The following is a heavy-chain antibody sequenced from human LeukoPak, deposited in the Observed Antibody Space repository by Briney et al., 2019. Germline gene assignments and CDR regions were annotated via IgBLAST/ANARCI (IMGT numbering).Heavy chain of an antibody. CDR2: INHSGST. CDR3: AREATMDSSYDY. V-gene: IGHV4-34*01. Sequence: SETLSLTCAVYGGSFSGYYWSWIRQPPGKGLEWIGEINHSGSTNYNPSLKSRVTISVDTSKSQFSLKLSSVTAADTAVYYCAREATMDSSYDYWGQGTLVTVSS. D-gene: IGHD4/OR15-4a*01. CDR1: GGSFSGYY. J-gene: IGHJ4*02.